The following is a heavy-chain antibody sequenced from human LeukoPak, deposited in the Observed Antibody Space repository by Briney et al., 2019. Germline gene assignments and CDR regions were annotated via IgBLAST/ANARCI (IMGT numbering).Heavy chain of an antibody. Sequence: PSENLSLTCTVSGGSISTYYWSWIRQPPGKGLQWIGSISDSGSTSYNPSLKSRVTISVDTSKNQFSLKLSSVTAADTAVYYCARRGFFDYWGQGTLVTVSS. CDR2: ISDSGST. V-gene: IGHV4-59*01. CDR3: ARRGFFDY. CDR1: GGSISTYY. J-gene: IGHJ4*02.